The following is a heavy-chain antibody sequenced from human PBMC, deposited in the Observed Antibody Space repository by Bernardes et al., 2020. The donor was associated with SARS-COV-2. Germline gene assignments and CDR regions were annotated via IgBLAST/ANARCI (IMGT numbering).Heavy chain of an antibody. CDR2: INYSGST. V-gene: IGHV4-34*01. J-gene: IGHJ2*01. CDR3: ARAVWGIWYLDL. D-gene: IGHD3-16*01. CDR1: GGSLSGYY. Sequence: ATLSLTCAVYGGSLSGYYWNWIRQPPGKGLEWIGEINYSGSTNYNPSLKSRVTISVDTSKNQFSLNLSSVTAADTAVYYCARAVWGIWYLDLWGRGTLATVSS.